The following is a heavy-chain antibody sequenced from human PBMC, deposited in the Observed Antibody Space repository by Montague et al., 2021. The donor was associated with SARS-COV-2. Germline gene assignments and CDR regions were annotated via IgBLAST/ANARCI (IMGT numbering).Heavy chain of an antibody. CDR3: ARGRGTALVRRVYFGMDV. D-gene: IGHD5-18*01. CDR1: GGSFSGYY. CDR2: INHSGST. J-gene: IGHJ6*02. Sequence: SETLSLTCAVYGGSFSGYYWSWIRQPPGKGLEWIGEINHSGSTNYNPSXXSRVTISVDTSKNQFSLKLSSVTAADTAVYYCARGRGTALVRRVYFGMDVWGQGTTVTVSS. V-gene: IGHV4-34*01.